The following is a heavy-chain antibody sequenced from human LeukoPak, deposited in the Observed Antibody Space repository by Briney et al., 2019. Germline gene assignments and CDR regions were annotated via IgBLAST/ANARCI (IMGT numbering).Heavy chain of an antibody. D-gene: IGHD6-19*01. CDR3: AKGIIGSYSSGSLVFDY. Sequence: GGSLRLSCAASVFTFSSYAMSWVPQAPGKGLEWVSAISGSGGSTYYAASVKGRYTISKDNYKNTLYLQMNSWRADDTALYYCAKGIIGSYSSGSLVFDYWGQGTLVTVSS. CDR1: VFTFSSYA. CDR2: ISGSGGST. V-gene: IGHV3-23*01. J-gene: IGHJ4*02.